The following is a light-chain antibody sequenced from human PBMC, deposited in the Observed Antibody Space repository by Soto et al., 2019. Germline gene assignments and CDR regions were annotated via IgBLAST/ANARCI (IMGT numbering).Light chain of an antibody. J-gene: IGKJ1*01. V-gene: IGKV1-13*02. Sequence: AILLTQSPSSLSASVGDRVTITCRASQGIDTSLAWYQQKPGKAPKLLIYAASSLESGVPSRFSGSGSGTEFTLTISSLQPDDFATYYCQQYNSYWTFGQGTKVEIK. CDR3: QQYNSYWT. CDR1: QGIDTS. CDR2: AAS.